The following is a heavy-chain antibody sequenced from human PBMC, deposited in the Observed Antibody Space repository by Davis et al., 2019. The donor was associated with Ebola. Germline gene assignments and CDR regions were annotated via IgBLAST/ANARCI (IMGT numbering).Heavy chain of an antibody. CDR3: ARGRGGYGYPDY. V-gene: IGHV4-59*01. D-gene: IGHD5-12*01. J-gene: IGHJ4*02. Sequence: MPSETLPLTCTVSGGSISSYYWSWIRQPPGKGLEWIGYIYYSGSPNSNPSLKSRVTIPVDTSKNQFSLKLSSVTAADTAVYYCARGRGGYGYPDYWGQGTLVTVSS. CDR2: IYYSGSP. CDR1: GGSISSYY.